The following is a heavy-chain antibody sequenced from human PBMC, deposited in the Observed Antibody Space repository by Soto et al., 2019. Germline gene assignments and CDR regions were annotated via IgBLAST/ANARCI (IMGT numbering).Heavy chain of an antibody. J-gene: IGHJ6*02. Sequence: GGSLRLSCAASGFTFSSYAMSWVRQAPGKGLEWVSAISGSGGSTYYADSVKGRFTISRDNSKNTLYLQMNSLRAEDTAVYYCAKAGPRYCSGGSCKNYYGMDVWGQGTTVTVSS. CDR1: GFTFSSYA. D-gene: IGHD2-15*01. CDR3: AKAGPRYCSGGSCKNYYGMDV. V-gene: IGHV3-23*01. CDR2: ISGSGGST.